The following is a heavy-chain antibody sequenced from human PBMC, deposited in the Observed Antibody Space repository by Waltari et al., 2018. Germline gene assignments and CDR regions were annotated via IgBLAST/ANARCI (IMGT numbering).Heavy chain of an antibody. V-gene: IGHV3-53*01. CDR3: ARDGGVGPYYFDY. CDR1: GFTVSSNY. D-gene: IGHD3-16*01. J-gene: IGHJ4*02. CDR2: IYSGGST. Sequence: EVQLVESGGVVVQPGGSLRLSCAASGFTVSSNYMSWVRQAPGKGLEWVSVIYSGGSTYYADSVKGRFTISRDNSKNTLYLQMNSLRAEDTAVYYCARDGGVGPYYFDYWGQGTLVTVSS.